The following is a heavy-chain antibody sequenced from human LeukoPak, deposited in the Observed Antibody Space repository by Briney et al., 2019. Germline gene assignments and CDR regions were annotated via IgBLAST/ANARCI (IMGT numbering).Heavy chain of an antibody. J-gene: IGHJ5*02. CDR3: AKDRGSGYCSSTSCSNWFDP. CDR2: IWYDGSNK. V-gene: IGHV3-30*02. Sequence: GGSLRLSCAASGFTFSSYGMHWVRQAPGKGLEWVAVIWYDGSNKYYADSVKGRFTISRDNSKNTLYLQMNSLRAEDTAVYYCAKDRGSGYCSSTSCSNWFDPWGQGTLVTVSS. D-gene: IGHD2-2*01. CDR1: GFTFSSYG.